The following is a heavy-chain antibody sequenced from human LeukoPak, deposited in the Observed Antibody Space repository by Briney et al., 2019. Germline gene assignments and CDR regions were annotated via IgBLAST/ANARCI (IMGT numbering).Heavy chain of an antibody. Sequence: PSETLSLTCTVSGGSISSYYWSWIRQPPGKGLEWIGYIYYSGSINYNPSLKSRVTISVDTSKNQFSLKLSSVTAADTAVYYCARGAFRPLDYWGQGTLVTVSS. CDR1: GGSISSYY. J-gene: IGHJ4*02. V-gene: IGHV4-59*01. D-gene: IGHD6-6*01. CDR2: IYYSGSI. CDR3: ARGAFRPLDY.